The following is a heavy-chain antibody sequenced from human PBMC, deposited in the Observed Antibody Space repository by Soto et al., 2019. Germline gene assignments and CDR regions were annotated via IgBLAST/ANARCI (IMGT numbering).Heavy chain of an antibody. V-gene: IGHV3-53*01. J-gene: IGHJ5*01. CDR3: ARLGYFEDSGYSYFDS. CDR2: LYSGGSS. CDR1: GFIVSRSY. D-gene: IGHD3-22*01. Sequence: EVQLVESGGGLVRPGGSLRLSCGVSGFIVSRSYMTWVRQAPGKGLEWVSSLYSGGSSYYSDSVKGRFTISRDNSENTRSMQMNSLRAEDTAVYYCARLGYFEDSGYSYFDSWGHGTLVTVSS.